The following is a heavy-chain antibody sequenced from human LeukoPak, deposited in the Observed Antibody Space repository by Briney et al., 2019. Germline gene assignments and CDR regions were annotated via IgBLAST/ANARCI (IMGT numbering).Heavy chain of an antibody. V-gene: IGHV3-11*01. CDR3: ARRNYYDSSGYFTPFDY. J-gene: IGHJ4*02. CDR2: ISSSGSTI. Sequence: PGGSLRLSCAASGFTFSDYYMSWLRQAPGKGLEGVSYISSSGSTIYYADSVKGRFTISRDNAKNSLYLQMNSLRAEDTAVYYCARRNYYDSSGYFTPFDYWGQGTLVTVSS. CDR1: GFTFSDYY. D-gene: IGHD3-22*01.